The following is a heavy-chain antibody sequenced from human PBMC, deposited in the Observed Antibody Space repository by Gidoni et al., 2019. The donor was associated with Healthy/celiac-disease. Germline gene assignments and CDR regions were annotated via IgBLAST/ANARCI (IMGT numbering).Heavy chain of an antibody. Sequence: EVQLLASGGGLVQPGGSLRLSCAASGFSFSSYAMSWVRQAPGKGLEWVSAISGCGGSTYYADSVKGRFTISRDNSKNTLYLQMNSLRAEDTAVYYCAKSSVAVAGTYGYWGQGTLVTVSS. J-gene: IGHJ4*02. CDR1: GFSFSSYA. CDR2: ISGCGGST. CDR3: AKSSVAVAGTYGY. V-gene: IGHV3-23*01. D-gene: IGHD6-19*01.